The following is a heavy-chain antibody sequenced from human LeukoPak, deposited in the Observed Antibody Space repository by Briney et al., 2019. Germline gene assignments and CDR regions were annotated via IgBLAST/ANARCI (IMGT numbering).Heavy chain of an antibody. CDR1: GFTFSSYG. Sequence: PGRSLRLSCAASGFTFSSYGMHWVRQAPGKGLEWVAVISYDGSNKYYADSVKGRFTISRDNSKNTLYLQMNSLRAEDTAVYYCASLYYDSSGQDNFDYWGQGTLVTVSS. V-gene: IGHV3-30*03. D-gene: IGHD3-22*01. CDR2: ISYDGSNK. J-gene: IGHJ4*02. CDR3: ASLYYDSSGQDNFDY.